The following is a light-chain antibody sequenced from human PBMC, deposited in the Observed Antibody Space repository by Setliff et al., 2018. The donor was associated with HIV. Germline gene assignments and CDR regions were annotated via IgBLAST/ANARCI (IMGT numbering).Light chain of an antibody. Sequence: QSALTQPASVSGSPGQSITISCTGTSSDVGGYNYVSWYQQHPGKAPKLMIYDVSNRPSGVSYRFSGSKSGNTASLTISGLQAEDEADYYCSSYAGSTYYVFGTGTKVTVL. J-gene: IGLJ1*01. CDR1: SSDVGGYNY. V-gene: IGLV2-14*03. CDR3: SSYAGSTYYV. CDR2: DVS.